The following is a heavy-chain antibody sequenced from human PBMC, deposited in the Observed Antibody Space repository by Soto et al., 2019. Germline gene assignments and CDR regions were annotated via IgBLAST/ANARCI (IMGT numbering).Heavy chain of an antibody. CDR3: ASNWIVAARDDYGMDV. J-gene: IGHJ6*02. CDR2: IWYDGSNK. D-gene: IGHD6-6*01. CDR1: GFTFSNYG. Sequence: QVQLVESGGGVVQPGRSLRLSCAASGFTFSNYGMHWVRQAPGKGLEWVAVIWYDGSNKYYADSVKGRFTISRDNSKSTLFLQMKSLRAEDTAVYYCASNWIVAARDDYGMDVWGQGSTVTVSS. V-gene: IGHV3-33*01.